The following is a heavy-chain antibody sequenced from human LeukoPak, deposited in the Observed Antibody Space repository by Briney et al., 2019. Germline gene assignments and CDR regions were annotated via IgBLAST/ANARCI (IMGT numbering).Heavy chain of an antibody. J-gene: IGHJ4*02. V-gene: IGHV4-30-4*01. CDR3: ARASSYYYDSSGYYQDY. D-gene: IGHD3-22*01. Sequence: SETQSLTCTVSGGSISSGDYYWSWIRQPPGKGLEWIGYIYYSGSTYYNPSLKSRVTISVDTSKNQFSLKLSSVTAADTAVYYCARASSYYYDSSGYYQDYWGQGTLVTVSS. CDR2: IYYSGST. CDR1: GGSISSGDYY.